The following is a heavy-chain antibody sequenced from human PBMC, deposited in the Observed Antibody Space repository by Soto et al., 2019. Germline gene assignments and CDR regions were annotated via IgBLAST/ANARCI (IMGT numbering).Heavy chain of an antibody. CDR1: GFTFSAYW. Sequence: EVHLVESGGDLVQPGGSLRLSCAASGFTFSAYWMQWVRQAPGKGLEWVAIIKQDGSEKYYVDSVTGRFTISRDNAKNSLYLHMSSLRAADTAMYYCVGSRGWLFDYWGQGTLVTVSS. J-gene: IGHJ4*02. D-gene: IGHD6-19*01. CDR2: IKQDGSEK. V-gene: IGHV3-7*05. CDR3: VGSRGWLFDY.